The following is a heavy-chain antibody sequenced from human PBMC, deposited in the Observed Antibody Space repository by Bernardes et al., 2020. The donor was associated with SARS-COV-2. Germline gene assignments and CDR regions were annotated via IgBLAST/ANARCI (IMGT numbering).Heavy chain of an antibody. Sequence: SLRLSCAASGFTFSSYAMHWVRQAPGKGLEWVAVISNDASDRYYADSVRGRFTISRDNSKNTLYLQMNNLRAEDTAVYYYARVYGQWLAYFDYWGQGTLVTVSS. CDR1: GFTFSSYA. CDR2: ISNDASDR. J-gene: IGHJ4*02. V-gene: IGHV3-30-3*01. CDR3: ARVYGQWLAYFDY. D-gene: IGHD6-19*01.